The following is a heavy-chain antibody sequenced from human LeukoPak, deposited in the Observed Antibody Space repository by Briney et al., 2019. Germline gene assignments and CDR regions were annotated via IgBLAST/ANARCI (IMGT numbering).Heavy chain of an antibody. CDR2: IYYSGST. V-gene: IGHV4-59*01. Sequence: SETLSLTCSVSGGSISGYYWSWIRQPPGKGLEWIGYIYYSGSTNYNPSLKSRVTISVDTSKNQLSLKLSAMTAADTATYYCARGSGWYYYWGQGTLVTVSS. CDR1: GGSISGYY. J-gene: IGHJ4*02. CDR3: ARGSGWYYY. D-gene: IGHD6-19*01.